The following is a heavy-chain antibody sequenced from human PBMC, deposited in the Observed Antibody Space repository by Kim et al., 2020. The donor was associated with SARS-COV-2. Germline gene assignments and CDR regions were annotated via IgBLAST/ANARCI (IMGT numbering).Heavy chain of an antibody. V-gene: IGHV4-59*01. D-gene: IGHD3-22*01. Sequence: PSLKSRVTISVDTSKNQFSLKLSSVTAADTAVYYCARVVVYYDSSGYYDYWGQGTLVTVSS. J-gene: IGHJ4*02. CDR3: ARVVVYYDSSGYYDY.